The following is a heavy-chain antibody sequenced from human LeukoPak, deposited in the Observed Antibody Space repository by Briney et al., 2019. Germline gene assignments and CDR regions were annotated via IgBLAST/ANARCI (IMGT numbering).Heavy chain of an antibody. CDR3: ARGIAVAGTFFDI. V-gene: IGHV4-59*01. Sequence: SETLSLTCTVSGGSISSYYWSWVRQPPGKGLEWIGFVYYTGSTNYSPSLKSRVTISVDTSKNQFSLKLRSVTAADTAVYYCARGIAVAGTFFDIWGQGTMVTVSS. J-gene: IGHJ3*02. D-gene: IGHD6-19*01. CDR1: GGSISSYY. CDR2: VYYTGST.